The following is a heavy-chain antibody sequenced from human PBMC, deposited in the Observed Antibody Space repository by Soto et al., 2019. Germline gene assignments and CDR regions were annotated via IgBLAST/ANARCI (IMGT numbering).Heavy chain of an antibody. J-gene: IGHJ3*02. V-gene: IGHV3-23*01. CDR2: VGATGTNI. CDR3: AKDPNGDYIGGFDM. Sequence: EVRLLESGGGSVQPGGSLRLSCAASGFTFTRYAMSWVRQVPGKGLEWVSGVGATGTNIHYADSVRGRFTISRDISKNTLYLKMNSLRVDDTAVYYCAKDPNGDYIGGFDMLGQGTMVMVSS. CDR1: GFTFTRYA. D-gene: IGHD2-21*01.